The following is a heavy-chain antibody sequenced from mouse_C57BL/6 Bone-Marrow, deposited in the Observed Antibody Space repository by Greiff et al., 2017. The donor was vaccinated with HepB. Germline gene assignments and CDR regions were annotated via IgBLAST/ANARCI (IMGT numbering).Heavy chain of an antibody. CDR2: INPGSGGT. J-gene: IGHJ2*01. CDR3: ARGGTYYSNWYFDY. D-gene: IGHD2-5*01. V-gene: IGHV1-54*01. CDR1: GYAFTNYL. Sequence: QVQLKQSGAELVRPGTSVKVSCKASGYAFTNYLIEWVKQRPGQGLEWIGVINPGSGGTNYNEKFKGKGTLTADKSSSTAYMQLSSLTSEDSAFYFCARGGTYYSNWYFDYWGQGTTLTVAS.